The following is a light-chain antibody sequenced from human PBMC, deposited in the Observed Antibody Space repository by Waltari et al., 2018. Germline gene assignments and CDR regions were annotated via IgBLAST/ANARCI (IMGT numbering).Light chain of an antibody. CDR3: QHYVRLPVA. CDR2: GAS. Sequence: EIVLTQSPSTLSLSPGERATLSCRASESVRTALAWYQQKPGQAPRLLIFGASNRAIGILDRFSGGGSGTDFSLTISRLEPEDFAVYFCQHYVRLPVAFGQGTKVDVK. V-gene: IGKV3-20*01. CDR1: ESVRTA. J-gene: IGKJ1*01.